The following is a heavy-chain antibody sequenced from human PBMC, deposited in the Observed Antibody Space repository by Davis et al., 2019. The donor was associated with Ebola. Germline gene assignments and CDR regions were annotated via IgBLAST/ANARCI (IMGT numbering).Heavy chain of an antibody. CDR2: VYHDGTT. D-gene: IGHD6-13*01. Sequence: GGSISRNADHWGWIRQPPGKGLEWIAGVYHDGTTYYNPSLQSRVTISVDTSKNQFSLKLTSVTAADTAMYYCLRDRAGGGLYNWFDPWGQGTLVLVSS. CDR1: GGSISRNADH. CDR3: LRDRAGGGLYNWFDP. J-gene: IGHJ5*02. V-gene: IGHV4-39*07.